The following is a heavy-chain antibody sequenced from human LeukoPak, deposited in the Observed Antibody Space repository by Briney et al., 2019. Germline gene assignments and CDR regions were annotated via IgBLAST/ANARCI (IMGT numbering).Heavy chain of an antibody. CDR3: ARAEMGAHDYYGMDV. J-gene: IGHJ6*02. CDR1: GFTFSSYW. V-gene: IGHV3-7*01. D-gene: IGHD5-24*01. CDR2: IKQDGSEK. Sequence: PGGSLRLSCAASGFTFSSYWMSWVRQAPGKGLEWVANIKQDGSEKYYVESVKGRFTISGDNAKNSLYLQMNSLRAEDTAVYYCARAEMGAHDYYGMDVWGQGTTVTVSS.